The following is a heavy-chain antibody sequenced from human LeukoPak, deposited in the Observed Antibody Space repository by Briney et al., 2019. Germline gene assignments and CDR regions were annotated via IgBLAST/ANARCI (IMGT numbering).Heavy chain of an antibody. CDR2: IRSKAYGGTT. J-gene: IGHJ6*03. D-gene: IGHD3-22*01. Sequence: GGSLRLSCTASGFTFGDYALSWVRQAPGKGLEWVGFIRSKAYGGTTEYAASVTGRFTISRDDSKSIAYLQMNSLKTEDTAVYYCSRDGNYYDSDYYYYMDVWGKGTAVTISS. CDR1: GFTFGDYA. V-gene: IGHV3-49*04. CDR3: SRDGNYYDSDYYYYMDV.